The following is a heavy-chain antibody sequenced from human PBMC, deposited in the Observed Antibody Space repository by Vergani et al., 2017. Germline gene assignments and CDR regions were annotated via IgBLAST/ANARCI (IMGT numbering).Heavy chain of an antibody. CDR2: ISYGGSNK. V-gene: IGHV3-30*18. Sequence: QVQLVESGGGVVQPGRSLRLSCAASGFTFSSYGMHWVRQAPGKGLEWVAVISYGGSNKYYADSVKGRFTISRDNSKNTLYLQMNSLRAEDTAVYYCAKSTSGGDYGNDAFDIWGQGTMVTVSS. J-gene: IGHJ3*02. CDR1: GFTFSSYG. D-gene: IGHD4-17*01. CDR3: AKSTSGGDYGNDAFDI.